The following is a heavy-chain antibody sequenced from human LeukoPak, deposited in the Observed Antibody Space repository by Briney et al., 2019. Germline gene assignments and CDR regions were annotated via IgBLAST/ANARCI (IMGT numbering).Heavy chain of an antibody. CDR3: AKAHSIAVAAMRSDFDY. Sequence: GGSLRLSCAASGFTFSSYAMSWVRQAPGKGLEWVSAISGSGGSTYYADSVKGRFTISRDNSKNTLYLQMNSLRAEDTAVYYCAKAHSIAVAAMRSDFDYWGQRTLVTVSS. CDR1: GFTFSSYA. D-gene: IGHD6-19*01. V-gene: IGHV3-23*01. J-gene: IGHJ4*02. CDR2: ISGSGGST.